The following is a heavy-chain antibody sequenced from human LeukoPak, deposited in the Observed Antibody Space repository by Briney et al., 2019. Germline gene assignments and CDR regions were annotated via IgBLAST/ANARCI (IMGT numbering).Heavy chain of an antibody. CDR3: ARVPISVGGELRATFDL. Sequence: SETLSLTCAVSGGSISSGGYSWSWIRQPPGKGLEWIGYIYYSGSTYYNPSLKSRVTISVDTSKNQFSLKLSSVTAADTAVYFCARVPISVGGELRATFDLWGQGTMVTVSS. CDR1: GGSISSGGYS. V-gene: IGHV4-30-4*07. J-gene: IGHJ3*01. CDR2: IYYSGST. D-gene: IGHD1-7*01.